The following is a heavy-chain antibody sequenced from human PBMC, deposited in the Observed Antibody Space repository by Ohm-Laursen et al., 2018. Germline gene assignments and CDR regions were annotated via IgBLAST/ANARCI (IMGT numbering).Heavy chain of an antibody. CDR1: GFTFSSYE. V-gene: IGHV3-48*03. J-gene: IGHJ5*02. CDR2: ISSSGSTI. CDR3: AREDGNCTSAVCYRRFDP. Sequence: SLRLSCTASGFTFSSYEMNWVRQAPGKGLEWVSYISSSGSTIYYADSVKGRFTISRDNAKNSLYLQMNSLRAEDTAVYYCAREDGNCTSAVCYRRFDPWGQGTLVTVSS. D-gene: IGHD2-8*01.